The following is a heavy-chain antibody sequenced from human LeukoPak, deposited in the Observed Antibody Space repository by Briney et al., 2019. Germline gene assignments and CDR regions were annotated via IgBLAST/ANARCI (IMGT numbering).Heavy chain of an antibody. V-gene: IGHV3-23*01. CDR1: GFTFSSYA. J-gene: IGHJ3*01. Sequence: GGSLRLSCAASGFTFSSYAMSWVRQAPGKGLEWVSIISSSGGTIYYADSVKGRFTISRDNSKNTLYLQMNSLRAEDTAVYYCAREPVEGVNDAFDVWGQGTMVTVSS. CDR3: AREPVEGVNDAFDV. CDR2: ISSSGGTI. D-gene: IGHD3-16*01.